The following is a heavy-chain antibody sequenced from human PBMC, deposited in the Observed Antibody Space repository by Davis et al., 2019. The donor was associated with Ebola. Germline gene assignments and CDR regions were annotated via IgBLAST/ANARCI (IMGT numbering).Heavy chain of an antibody. D-gene: IGHD1-26*01. J-gene: IGHJ3*02. CDR2: LGTSADT. V-gene: IGHV3-23*01. Sequence: AESLTLSCAASALAFRTDVMSWVRQAPGKGLEWVSTLGTSADTYYADSVKGRFTISRDNSKNTLYLQMNGLRVEDTAIYYCAKDTSNIWFDIWGQGTNVTVSS. CDR1: ALAFRTDV. CDR3: AKDTSNIWFDI.